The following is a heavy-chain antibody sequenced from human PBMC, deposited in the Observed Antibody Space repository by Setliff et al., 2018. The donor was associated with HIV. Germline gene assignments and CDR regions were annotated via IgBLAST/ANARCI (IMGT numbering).Heavy chain of an antibody. D-gene: IGHD6-19*01. J-gene: IGHJ6*02. CDR1: GYMFSLYG. CDR2: INTETGTP. V-gene: IGHV7-4-1*02. Sequence: ASVKVSCKTSGYMFSLYGIHWLRQAPGQNLEWMGWINTETGTPTYAPGFTGRSVLSLDTSVSAAYLEISSLVAEDSALYYCARDLPLPGIAVAASMGRDYYYSMDVWGQGTTVTVSS. CDR3: ARDLPLPGIAVAASMGRDYYYSMDV.